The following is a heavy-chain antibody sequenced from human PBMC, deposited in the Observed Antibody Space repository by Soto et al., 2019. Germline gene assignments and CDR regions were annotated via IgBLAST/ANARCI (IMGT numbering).Heavy chain of an antibody. V-gene: IGHV3-9*01. CDR2: ISWNSGSI. CDR1: GFTFDDYA. Sequence: GGSLRLSCAASGFTFDDYAMHWVRQAPGKGLEWVSGISWNSGSIGYADSVKGRFTISRDNAKNSLYLQMNSLRAEDTALYYCAKASSSTSWRVYFDYWGQGTLVTVSS. CDR3: AKASSSTSWRVYFDY. J-gene: IGHJ4*02. D-gene: IGHD2-2*01.